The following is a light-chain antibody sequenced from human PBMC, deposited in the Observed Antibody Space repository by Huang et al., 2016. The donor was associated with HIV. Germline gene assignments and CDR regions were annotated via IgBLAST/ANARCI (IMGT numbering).Light chain of an antibody. Sequence: EIVMTQSPATLSVSPGERATLSCRASQGVSNNIAWYQQKPGQPPRLLFHGASTRATGIAAKFSGRGSGTDFTLTITSLQPEDSAVYYCQHYNNWPPWTFGPGTQVEI. CDR3: QHYNNWPPWT. V-gene: IGKV3D-15*01. CDR1: QGVSNN. J-gene: IGKJ1*01. CDR2: GAS.